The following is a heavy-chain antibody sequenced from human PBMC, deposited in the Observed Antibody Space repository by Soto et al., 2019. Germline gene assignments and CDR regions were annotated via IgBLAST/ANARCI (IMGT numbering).Heavy chain of an antibody. CDR2: FNWNSGSI. CDR1: GFTFDDYA. CDR3: AKEKGFGGVRKGMDV. J-gene: IGHJ6*02. V-gene: IGHV3-9*01. Sequence: EVQLVESGGGLVQPGRSLRLSCAASGFTFDDYAMHWVRQAPGKGLEWVSGFNWNSGSIGYADSVKGRFTISRDNAKNSLYLQMNSLRTEDTALYYCAKEKGFGGVRKGMDVWGQGTTVTVSS. D-gene: IGHD3-16*01.